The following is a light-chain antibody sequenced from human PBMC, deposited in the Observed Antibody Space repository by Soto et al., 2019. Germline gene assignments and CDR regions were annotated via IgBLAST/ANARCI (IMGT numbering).Light chain of an antibody. CDR2: GAS. Sequence: EIVMTQSPVTLSVSPGERATLSCRASQSVGSNLAWYQQKPGQAPRLLIYGASTRATGIPARFSGSGSGTEFTLSISSLESEDFAIYYCQQYYKWPPITFGQGTRLEIK. CDR3: QQYYKWPPIT. V-gene: IGKV3D-15*01. CDR1: QSVGSN. J-gene: IGKJ5*01.